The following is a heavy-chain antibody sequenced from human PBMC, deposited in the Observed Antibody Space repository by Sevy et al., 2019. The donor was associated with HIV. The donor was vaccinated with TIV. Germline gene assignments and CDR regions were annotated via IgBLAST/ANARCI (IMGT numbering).Heavy chain of an antibody. D-gene: IGHD3-22*01. CDR2: IYTGGST. V-gene: IGHV3-53*01. Sequence: GGSLRLSCAASGFTVSSNYMTWVRQAPGKGLEWVSVIYTGGSTYYAESVKGRFTISRDNSKNTVYLRMNSLRAEDTAVYYCARGSTYYYDDSGYSTRGDAFDIWGQRTMVTVSS. CDR3: ARGSTYYYDDSGYSTRGDAFDI. J-gene: IGHJ3*02. CDR1: GFTVSSNY.